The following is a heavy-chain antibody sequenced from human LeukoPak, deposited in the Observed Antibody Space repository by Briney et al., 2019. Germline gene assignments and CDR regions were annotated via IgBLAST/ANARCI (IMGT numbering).Heavy chain of an antibody. Sequence: SESLSHTCRVSGDSLSSFYWNWIRHLPGKGIDWIGNIHYSGSRNYNPSLQSRVTISIDTSRKQLILKLTSVTAADTAVYYCVLAPNLNWFDFWGQGTLVTVSS. CDR1: GDSLSSFY. CDR3: VLAPNLNWFDF. D-gene: IGHD2-8*01. J-gene: IGHJ5*01. V-gene: IGHV4-59*08. CDR2: IHYSGSR.